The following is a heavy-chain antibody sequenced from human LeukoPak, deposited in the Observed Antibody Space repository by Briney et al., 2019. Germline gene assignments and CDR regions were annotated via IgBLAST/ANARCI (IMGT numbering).Heavy chain of an antibody. J-gene: IGHJ4*02. CDR3: AKDLLVTIFGVVINLFDY. D-gene: IGHD3-3*01. Sequence: GGSLRLSCAASGFTFSSYAMSWVRQAPGKGLEWVSAISGSGGSTYYADSVKGRFTISRDNSKNTLYLQMNSLRAEDTAVYYCAKDLLVTIFGVVINLFDYWGQGNPGHRLL. V-gene: IGHV3-23*01. CDR1: GFTFSSYA. CDR2: ISGSGGST.